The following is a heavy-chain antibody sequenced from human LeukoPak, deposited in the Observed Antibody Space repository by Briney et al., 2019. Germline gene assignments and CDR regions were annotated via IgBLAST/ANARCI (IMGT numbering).Heavy chain of an antibody. CDR2: INHSGST. Sequence: PSETLSLTCAVYGGSFSGYYWSWIRQPPGKGLEWIGEINHSGSTNYNPSLKSRVTISVDTSKNQFSLKLSSVTAADTAVYYCARHERSSGWHHYYFDYWGQGTLVTVSS. CDR3: ARHERSSGWHHYYFDY. D-gene: IGHD6-19*01. V-gene: IGHV4-34*01. J-gene: IGHJ4*02. CDR1: GGSFSGYY.